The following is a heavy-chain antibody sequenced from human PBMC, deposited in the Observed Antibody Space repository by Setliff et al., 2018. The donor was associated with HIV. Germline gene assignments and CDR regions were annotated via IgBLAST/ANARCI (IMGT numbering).Heavy chain of an antibody. CDR2: ITASGGA. CDR3: ARAVVFASGNFWFDP. CDR1: GGSIWSGSYY. D-gene: IGHD3-3*01. J-gene: IGHJ5*02. V-gene: IGHV4-61*09. Sequence: SDTLSLTCTVSGGSIWSGSYYWTWIRQPAGKGLEWIGHITASGGATYNPSVKGRVSISLGSPSSEFSLRLTSVSAADTAVYYCARAVVFASGNFWFDPWGPGALVTVSS.